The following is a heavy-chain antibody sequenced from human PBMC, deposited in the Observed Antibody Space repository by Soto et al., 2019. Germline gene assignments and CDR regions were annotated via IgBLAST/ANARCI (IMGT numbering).Heavy chain of an antibody. CDR3: ARDGFVVVPAAYNWFDP. J-gene: IGHJ5*02. Sequence: ASVKVSCKASGGTFSSYAISWVRQAPGQGLEWMGGIIPIFGTANYAQKFQGRVTITADESTSTAYMELSSVTAADTAVYYCARDGFVVVPAAYNWFDPWGQGTLVTVSS. CDR1: GGTFSSYA. CDR2: IIPIFGTA. V-gene: IGHV1-69*13. D-gene: IGHD2-2*01.